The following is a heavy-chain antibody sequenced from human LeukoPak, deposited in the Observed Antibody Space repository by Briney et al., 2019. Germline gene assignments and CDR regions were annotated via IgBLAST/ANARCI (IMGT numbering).Heavy chain of an antibody. CDR1: GGSISSGDYY. D-gene: IGHD2-2*01. V-gene: IGHV4-30-4*08. J-gene: IGHJ6*03. CDR2: IYYSGSP. CDR3: ASSIVVVPAAMDYYYMDV. Sequence: SETLSLTCTVSGGSISSGDYYWSWIRQPPGKGLEWIGYIYYSGSPYYTPSLKSRVTISVDTSKHQFSLKLSSVTAADTAVYYCASSIVVVPAAMDYYYMDVWGKGTTVTVSS.